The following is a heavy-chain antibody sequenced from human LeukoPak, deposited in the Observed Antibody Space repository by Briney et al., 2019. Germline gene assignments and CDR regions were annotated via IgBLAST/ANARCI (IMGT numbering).Heavy chain of an antibody. Sequence: ASVKVSCKASGGTFSSYAISWVRQAPGQGLEWMGRIIPILGIANYAQKFQGRVTITPDKSPSTAYMDLSSLRSEDTAVYYCARGSWWELPFDYWGQGTLVTISS. V-gene: IGHV1-69*04. J-gene: IGHJ4*02. D-gene: IGHD1-26*01. CDR2: IIPILGIA. CDR1: GGTFSSYA. CDR3: ARGSWWELPFDY.